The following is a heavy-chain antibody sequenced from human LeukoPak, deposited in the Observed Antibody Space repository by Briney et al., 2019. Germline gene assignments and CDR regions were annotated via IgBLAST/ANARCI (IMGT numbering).Heavy chain of an antibody. CDR1: GFTFSNYW. V-gene: IGHV3-74*01. J-gene: IGHJ4*02. CDR3: ARDLGGPDY. CDR2: INSDGSDT. D-gene: IGHD3-10*01. Sequence: PGGSLRLSCGASGFTFSNYWMHWVRRAPGKGLVWVSRINSDGSDTRYADSVKGRFTISRDNAENTMYLQMNSLRDEDTAVYYCARDLGGPDYWGQGTLVTVSS.